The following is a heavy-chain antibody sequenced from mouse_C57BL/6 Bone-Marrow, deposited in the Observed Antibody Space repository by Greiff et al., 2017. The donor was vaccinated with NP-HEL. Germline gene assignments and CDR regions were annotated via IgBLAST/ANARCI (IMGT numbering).Heavy chain of an antibody. CDR1: GYTFTDYY. CDR2: IYPGSGNT. Sequence: QVHVKQSGPELVKPGASVKISCKASGYTFTDYYINWVKQRPGQGLEWIGWIYPGSGNTKYNEKFKGKATLTVDTSSSTAYMQLSSLTSEDSAVYFCARSQKPWAMDYWGQGTSVTVSS. J-gene: IGHJ4*01. V-gene: IGHV1-84*01. CDR3: ARSQKPWAMDY.